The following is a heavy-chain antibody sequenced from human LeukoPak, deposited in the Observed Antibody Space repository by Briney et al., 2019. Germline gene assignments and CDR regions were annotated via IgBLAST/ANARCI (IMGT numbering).Heavy chain of an antibody. CDR2: IYYSGST. CDR1: GGSISSYY. J-gene: IGHJ4*02. CDR3: VRATIYDFWSGYYVLGYFDY. D-gene: IGHD3-3*01. V-gene: IGHV4-59*01. Sequence: PSETLYLTCTVSGGSISSYYWSWIRQPPGKGLEWIGYIYYSGSTNYNPSLKSRVTISVDTSKNQFSLKLSSVTAADTAVYYCVRATIYDFWSGYYVLGYFDYWGQGTLVTVSS.